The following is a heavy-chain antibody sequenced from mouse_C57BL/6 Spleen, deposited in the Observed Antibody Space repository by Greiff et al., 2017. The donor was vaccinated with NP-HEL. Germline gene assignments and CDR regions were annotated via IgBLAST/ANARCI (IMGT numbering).Heavy chain of an antibody. D-gene: IGHD2-2*01. J-gene: IGHJ2*01. CDR3: ARGIYYGYDGYYFDY. CDR1: GYTFTDYY. V-gene: IGHV1-26*01. Sequence: EVQLQQSGPELVKPGASVKISCKASGYTFTDYYMNWVKQSHGKSLEWIGDINPNNGGTSYNQKFKGKATLTVDKSSSTAYMELRSLTSEDSAVYYCARGIYYGYDGYYFDYWGQGTTLTVSS. CDR2: INPNNGGT.